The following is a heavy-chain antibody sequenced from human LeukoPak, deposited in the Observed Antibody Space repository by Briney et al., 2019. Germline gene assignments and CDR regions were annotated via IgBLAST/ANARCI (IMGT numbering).Heavy chain of an antibody. Sequence: SVKVSCKASGGTFSSYAISWVRQAPGQGLEWMGGMIPIFGTANYAQKFQGRVTITADESTSTAYMELSSLRSEDTAVYYCAITGAYSSGWYRRYFDYWGQGTLVTVSS. D-gene: IGHD6-19*01. CDR2: MIPIFGTA. V-gene: IGHV1-69*13. J-gene: IGHJ4*02. CDR1: GGTFSSYA. CDR3: AITGAYSSGWYRRYFDY.